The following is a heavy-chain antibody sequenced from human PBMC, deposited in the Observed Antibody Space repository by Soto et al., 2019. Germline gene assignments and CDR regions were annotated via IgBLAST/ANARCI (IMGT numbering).Heavy chain of an antibody. CDR1: GFSFSDYS. V-gene: IGHV3-48*02. CDR2: VSRGSGDI. CDR3: VRDDNWAFDY. J-gene: IGHJ4*02. Sequence: PGGSLSLSCAASGFSFSDYSFNWVRQGPGKGLEWISYVSRGSGDISYADSVKGRFAISRDDAKNSLYLEMNSLRDEDTAVYYCVRDDNWAFDYWGQATLVTVSS. D-gene: IGHD3-16*01.